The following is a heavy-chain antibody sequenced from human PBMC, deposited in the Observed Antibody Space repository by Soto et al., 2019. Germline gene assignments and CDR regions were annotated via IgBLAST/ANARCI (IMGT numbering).Heavy chain of an antibody. J-gene: IGHJ6*02. V-gene: IGHV3-30*18. D-gene: IGHD6-13*01. CDR2: ISYDGSNK. CDR1: GFTFSNYG. CDR3: AKDQQSYYYGMDV. Sequence: PGGSLRLSCAASGFTFSNYGMHWVRQAPGKGLEWVAVISYDGSNKYYADSVKGRFTISRDNSKNTLYLQMNSPRAEDTAVYYCAKDQQSYYYGMDVWGQGTTVTVSS.